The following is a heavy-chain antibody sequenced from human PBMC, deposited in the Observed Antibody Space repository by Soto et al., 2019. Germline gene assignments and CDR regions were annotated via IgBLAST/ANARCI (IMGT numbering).Heavy chain of an antibody. CDR3: VKDLTSIAARPLPY. D-gene: IGHD6-6*01. Sequence: GGSLRLSCSASGFTFSSYAMHWVRQAPGKGLEYVSAISSNGGSTYYADSVKGRFTIPRDNSKNTLYLQMSSLRAEDTAVHYCVKDLTSIAARPLPYWGQGTLVTVSS. J-gene: IGHJ4*02. V-gene: IGHV3-64D*06. CDR2: ISSNGGST. CDR1: GFTFSSYA.